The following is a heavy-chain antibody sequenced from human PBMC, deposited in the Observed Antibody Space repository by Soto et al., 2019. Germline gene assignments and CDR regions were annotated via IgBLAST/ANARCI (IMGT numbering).Heavy chain of an antibody. CDR3: AGSYYDFWSGYENLYGMDV. V-gene: IGHV3-30-3*01. J-gene: IGHJ6*02. CDR1: GFTFSSYA. D-gene: IGHD3-3*01. Sequence: LRLSCAASGFTFSSYAMHWVRQAPGKGLEWVAVISHDGSNKYYADSVKGRFTISRDNSKNTLYLQMNSLRAEDTAVYYCAGSYYDFWSGYENLYGMDVWGQGTTVTVSS. CDR2: ISHDGSNK.